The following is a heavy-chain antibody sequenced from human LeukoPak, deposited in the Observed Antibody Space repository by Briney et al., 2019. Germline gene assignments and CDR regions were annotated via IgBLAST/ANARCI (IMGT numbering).Heavy chain of an antibody. CDR3: LVTTRSRGFDY. CDR1: GFTFSSYW. D-gene: IGHD1/OR15-1a*01. Sequence: GGSLRLSCAASGFTFSSYWMSWVRQAPGKGLEWAANIRQDGSVQNYVDSVKGRFTISRDNPKNSLYLQMSSLRAEDTAVYYCLVTTRSRGFDYWGQGTLVTVSS. V-gene: IGHV3-7*01. J-gene: IGHJ4*02. CDR2: IRQDGSVQ.